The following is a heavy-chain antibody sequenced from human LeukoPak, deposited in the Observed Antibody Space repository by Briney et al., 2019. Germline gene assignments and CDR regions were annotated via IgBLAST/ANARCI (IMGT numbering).Heavy chain of an antibody. D-gene: IGHD5-12*01. J-gene: IGHJ6*02. V-gene: IGHV3-30*18. CDR1: GFTFSSYG. Sequence: WRSLRLSCAASGFTFSSYGMHWVRQAPGKGLEWVAVISYDGSNKYYADSVKGRFTISRDNSKNTLYLQMNSLRAEDTAVYYCAKVIGSGYDGRGYSYYGLVYWGQGTMVTVSS. CDR2: ISYDGSNK. CDR3: AKVIGSGYDGRGYSYYGLVY.